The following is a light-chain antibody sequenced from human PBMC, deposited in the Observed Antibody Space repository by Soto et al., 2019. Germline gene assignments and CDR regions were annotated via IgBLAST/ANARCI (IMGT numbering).Light chain of an antibody. CDR2: GAS. CDR1: QSVSNNY. V-gene: IGKV3-20*01. CDR3: LQDYNSPRT. Sequence: EIVFTQSPGTLSLSPGERATLSCRASQSVSNNYLAWYQQKHGQAPRLLIYGASSRDTGIPDRFSGSWSGTDFTLTISRLQPEDFATYYCLQDYNSPRTFGQGTKVDIK. J-gene: IGKJ1*01.